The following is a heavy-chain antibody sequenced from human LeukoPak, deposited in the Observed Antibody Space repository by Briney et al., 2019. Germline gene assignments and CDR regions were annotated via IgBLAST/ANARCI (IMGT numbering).Heavy chain of an antibody. D-gene: IGHD3-10*01. Sequence: GGTLRLSCAASVFTFSNYFMNWVRDGPGKGRECISYIRSSCSTVCYADSVKGRFTMSRDNARNSLFLQMTSRRAEDTVVYYCARDFGDYYFMDVWGKGTTVIVSS. CDR2: IRSSCSTV. V-gene: IGHV3-48*04. CDR1: VFTFSNYF. CDR3: ARDFGDYYFMDV. J-gene: IGHJ6*03.